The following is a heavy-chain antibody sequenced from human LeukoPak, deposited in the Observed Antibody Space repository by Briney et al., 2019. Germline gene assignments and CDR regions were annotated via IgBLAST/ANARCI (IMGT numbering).Heavy chain of an antibody. J-gene: IGHJ4*02. V-gene: IGHV3-48*04. CDR2: ISSSSSTI. D-gene: IGHD7-27*01. Sequence: GGSLRLSCAASGFTFSSYSMNWVRQAPGKGLEWVSYISSSSSTIYYADSVKGRFTISRDNAKNSLYLQMNSLRADDTAVYYCARERGLGSLGYWGQGTLVTVSS. CDR1: GFTFSSYS. CDR3: ARERGLGSLGY.